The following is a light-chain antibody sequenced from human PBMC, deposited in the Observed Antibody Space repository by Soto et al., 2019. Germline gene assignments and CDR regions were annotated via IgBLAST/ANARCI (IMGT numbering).Light chain of an antibody. CDR1: SSDIGRYNW. V-gene: IGLV2-11*01. J-gene: IGLJ1*01. Sequence: QSALTQPRSVSGSPVQSVTISCTGTSSDIGRYNWVSWYQQHPGEAPKLMLFDVDVRPSGVPARFSGSKSGNTASLTISGLQADDEADYYCCSYAGDDMYVFATGTKATVL. CDR2: DVD. CDR3: CSYAGDDMYV.